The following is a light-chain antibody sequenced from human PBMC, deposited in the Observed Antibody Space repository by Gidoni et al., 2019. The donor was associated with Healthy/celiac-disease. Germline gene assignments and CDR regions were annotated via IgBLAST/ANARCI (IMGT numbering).Light chain of an antibody. Sequence: IVFPHPPGPLSLSPGERATLPCRASQSVSSSYLAWYQQKPGQAPRLLIDGASSRATGIPDRFSGSGSGTDVTLTISRLEPEDFAVYYCQQYGSSPTFGQGTKVEIK. J-gene: IGKJ1*01. CDR2: GAS. CDR1: QSVSSSY. CDR3: QQYGSSPT. V-gene: IGKV3-20*01.